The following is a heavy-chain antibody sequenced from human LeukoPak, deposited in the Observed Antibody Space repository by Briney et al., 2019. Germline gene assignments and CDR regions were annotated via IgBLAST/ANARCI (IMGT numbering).Heavy chain of an antibody. CDR2: IYPFNSDI. V-gene: IGHV5-51*01. Sequence: GESLKISCKFSGFRLTSYWIGGVRQMPGRGLEWMGIIYPFNSDIRNSPSFQGQVTISVDKSISTAYLHWSSLKASDTAMYYCARRSVDYGMDVWGQGTTVTVSS. CDR3: ARRSVDYGMDV. J-gene: IGHJ6*02. CDR1: GFRLTSYW.